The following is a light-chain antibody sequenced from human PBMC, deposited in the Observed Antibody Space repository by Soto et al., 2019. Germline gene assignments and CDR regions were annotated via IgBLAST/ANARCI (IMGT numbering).Light chain of an antibody. CDR3: QHYYSIPIT. V-gene: IGKV4-1*01. CDR2: WAS. CDR1: QSVLYSADNKNY. Sequence: DIVKTQSPDSLAVSLGERATINCKSSQSVLYSADNKNYLAWYQQKPGQPPKLLIYWASTRESGVPDRFSGSGSGTDFTLTISSLQAEDVAVYYCQHYYSIPITFGQGTRLEIE. J-gene: IGKJ5*01.